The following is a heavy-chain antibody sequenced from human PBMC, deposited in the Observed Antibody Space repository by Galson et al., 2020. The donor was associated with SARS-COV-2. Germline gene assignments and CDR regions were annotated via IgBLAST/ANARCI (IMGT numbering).Heavy chain of an antibody. J-gene: IGHJ6*02. CDR3: ARISFRGQSRPYYYYGMDV. CDR2: IDWDDDK. D-gene: IGHD3-10*01. Sequence: SGPTLVKPTQTLTLTCTFSGFSLSTSGMCVSWIRQPPGKALEWLALIDWDDDKYYSTSLKTRLTISKDTSKNQVVLTMTTMDPVDTATDYCARISFRGQSRPYYYYGMDVWGQGTTVTVS. CDR1: GFSLSTSGMC. V-gene: IGHV2-70*01.